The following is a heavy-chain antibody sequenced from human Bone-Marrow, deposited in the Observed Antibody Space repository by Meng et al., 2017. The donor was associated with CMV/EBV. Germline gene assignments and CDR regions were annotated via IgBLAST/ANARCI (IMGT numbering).Heavy chain of an antibody. CDR2: IYYSGST. J-gene: IGHJ2*01. CDR3: ARAVSIVVPSSNWYFDL. Sequence: SETLSLTCTVSGGSVSSGSYYWSWIRQPPGKGLEWIGYIYYSGSTNYNPSLKSRVTISVDTSKNQFSLKLSSVTAADTAVYYCARAVSIVVPSSNWYFDLWGRGTRVTVSS. CDR1: GGSVSSGSYY. D-gene: IGHD2-2*01. V-gene: IGHV4-61*01.